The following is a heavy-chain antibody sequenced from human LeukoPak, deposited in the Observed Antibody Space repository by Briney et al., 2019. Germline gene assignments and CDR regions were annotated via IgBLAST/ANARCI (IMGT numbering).Heavy chain of an antibody. CDR3: AKGRYCSGGTCLQDY. Sequence: PGGSLRLSCAASGFAFSSYAMSWVRQAPGKGLEWVSSISGNGISTYYADSVMGRFTISRDNSKNTLYLQMNSLRAEDTAVYYCAKGRYCSGGTCLQDYWGQGTLVTVSS. J-gene: IGHJ4*02. CDR1: GFAFSSYA. V-gene: IGHV3-23*01. CDR2: ISGNGIST. D-gene: IGHD2-15*01.